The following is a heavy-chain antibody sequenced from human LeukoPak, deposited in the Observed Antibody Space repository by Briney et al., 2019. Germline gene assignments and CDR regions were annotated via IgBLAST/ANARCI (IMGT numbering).Heavy chain of an antibody. V-gene: IGHV3-30*18. Sequence: GGSLRLSCAASGFTFSSYGMHWVRQAPGKGLEWVAVISYDGSNKYYADSVKGRFTISRDNSKNTLYLQMNSLRAEDTAVYYCAKDAGLNYWGQGTLVTVSS. CDR3: AKDAGLNY. D-gene: IGHD3/OR15-3a*01. J-gene: IGHJ4*02. CDR1: GFTFSSYG. CDR2: ISYDGSNK.